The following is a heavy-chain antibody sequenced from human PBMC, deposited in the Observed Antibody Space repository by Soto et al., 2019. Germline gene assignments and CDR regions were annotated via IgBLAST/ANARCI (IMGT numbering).Heavy chain of an antibody. V-gene: IGHV1-2*02. CDR2: INPNSGAT. CDR1: GYTFTDYY. CDR3: ARSLKRADAFDI. Sequence: RASVKVSCKASGYTFTDYYMHWVRQAPGQGLEWMGWINPNSGATNYAQKFQGRITMTRDTSITTAYMEMSRLRSDDTADTAIYYCARSLKRADAFDIWGQGTMVTVSS. J-gene: IGHJ3*02.